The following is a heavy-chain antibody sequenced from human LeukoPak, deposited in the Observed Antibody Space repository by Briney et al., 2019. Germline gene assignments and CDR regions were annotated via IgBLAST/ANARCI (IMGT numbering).Heavy chain of an antibody. Sequence: VQPGESLRLSCAASGFTVSTNCMNWVRQAPGKGLEWVSGLSDRGSTTYYADSVRGRFTISRDNSKNTLYLQMNSLRAEDTAVYHCAKGQAGVGYSTIDYWGQGTLVTVSS. CDR3: AKGQAGVGYSTIDY. V-gene: IGHV3-23*01. CDR1: GFTVSTNC. J-gene: IGHJ4*02. CDR2: LSDRGSTT. D-gene: IGHD6-13*01.